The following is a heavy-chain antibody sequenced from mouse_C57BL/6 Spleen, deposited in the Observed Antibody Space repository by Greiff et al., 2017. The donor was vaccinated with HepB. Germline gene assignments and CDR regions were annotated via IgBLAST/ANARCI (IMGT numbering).Heavy chain of an antibody. CDR1: GFTFSDYG. J-gene: IGHJ4*01. Sequence: EVMLVESGGGLVKPGGSLKLSCAASGFTFSDYGMHWVRQAPEKGLEWVAYISSGSSTIYYADTVKGRFTITRDNAKNTLFLQMTSLRSEDTAMYYCARGSRGYAMDYWGQGTSVTVSS. CDR2: ISSGSSTI. V-gene: IGHV5-17*01. CDR3: ARGSRGYAMDY.